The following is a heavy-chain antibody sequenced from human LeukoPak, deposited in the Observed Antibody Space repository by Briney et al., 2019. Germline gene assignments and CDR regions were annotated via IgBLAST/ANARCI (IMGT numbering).Heavy chain of an antibody. CDR3: ARDRRYSSSSGFDY. Sequence: PGGSLRLSCAASGFTFSSYGMHWVRQAPGKGLERVAVIWYDGSNKYYADSVKGRFTISRDNSKDTLYLQMNSLRAEDTAVYYCARDRRYSSSSGFDYWGQGTLVTVSS. D-gene: IGHD6-6*01. J-gene: IGHJ4*02. CDR1: GFTFSSYG. V-gene: IGHV3-33*01. CDR2: IWYDGSNK.